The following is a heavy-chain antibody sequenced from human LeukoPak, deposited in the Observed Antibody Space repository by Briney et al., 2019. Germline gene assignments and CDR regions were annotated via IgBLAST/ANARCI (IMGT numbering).Heavy chain of an antibody. J-gene: IGHJ5*02. D-gene: IGHD2-15*01. V-gene: IGHV1-69*05. CDR2: IIPIFGTA. CDR1: GGTFSSYA. Sequence: SVKVSCKASGGTFSSYAISWVRQAPGQGLEWVGRIIPIFGTANYAQKFQGRVTITTDESTSTAYMELSSLRSEDTAVYYCAREGPLSRCSGGSCLNWFDPWGQGTLVTVSS. CDR3: AREGPLSRCSGGSCLNWFDP.